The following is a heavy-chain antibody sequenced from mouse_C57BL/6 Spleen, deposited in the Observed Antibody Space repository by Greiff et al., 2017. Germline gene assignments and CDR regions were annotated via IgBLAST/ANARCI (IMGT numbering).Heavy chain of an antibody. Sequence: QVQLKQSGPGLVQPSPSLSITCTASGFSLTSYGVHWVRQSPGKGLEWLGVIWRGGSTDYNAAFLSRLSISKDNSKSQVFFKMNSLQADDTAIYDCARNGYYGSGLYAMDYWGQGTSVTVSS. J-gene: IGHJ4*01. V-gene: IGHV2-2*01. CDR2: IWRGGST. D-gene: IGHD1-1*01. CDR1: GFSLTSYG. CDR3: ARNGYYGSGLYAMDY.